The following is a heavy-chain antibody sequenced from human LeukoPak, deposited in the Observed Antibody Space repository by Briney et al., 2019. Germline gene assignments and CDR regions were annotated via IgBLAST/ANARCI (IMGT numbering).Heavy chain of an antibody. Sequence: GGSLRLSCGASGFTFSNYAMSWVRQAPGKGLEWVSGISDSGSTAFYADSVKGRFTSSRDNPKSTLYLQMNSLRAEDSAVYYCAKDIQAWPRFPDYWGQGTLVTVSS. CDR1: GFTFSNYA. D-gene: IGHD5-12*01. CDR2: ISDSGSTA. J-gene: IGHJ4*02. V-gene: IGHV3-23*01. CDR3: AKDIQAWPRFPDY.